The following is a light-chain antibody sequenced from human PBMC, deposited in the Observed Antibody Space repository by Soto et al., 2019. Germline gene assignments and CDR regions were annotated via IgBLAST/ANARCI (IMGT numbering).Light chain of an antibody. CDR1: QSIRSL. V-gene: IGKV1-12*01. J-gene: IGKJ5*01. CDR2: AAS. Sequence: DIQMTQSPSTLSASVGDSVTITWRASQSIRSLLDWYQQKPGKAPKVLIYAASSLQSGVPSRLSGSGYGTDFTLTISGMQTDDFETYYCQQANSFPFTFGHGTRLEIK. CDR3: QQANSFPFT.